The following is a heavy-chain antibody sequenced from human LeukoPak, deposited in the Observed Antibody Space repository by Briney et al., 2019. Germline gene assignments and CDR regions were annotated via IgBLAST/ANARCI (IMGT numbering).Heavy chain of an antibody. CDR3: AKNNMRGFFDY. CDR1: GGSISSYY. J-gene: IGHJ4*02. Sequence: SETLSLTCTVSGGSISSYYWSWIRQPPGKGLGWIGYIYYSGSTNYNPSLKSRVTISVDTSKNHFSLKLSSVTAADTVVYYCAKNNMRGFFDYWGQGTLVTVSS. D-gene: IGHD1/OR15-1a*01. V-gene: IGHV4-59*01. CDR2: IYYSGST.